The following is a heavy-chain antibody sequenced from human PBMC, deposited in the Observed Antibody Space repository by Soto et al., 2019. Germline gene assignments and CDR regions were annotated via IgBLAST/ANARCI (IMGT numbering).Heavy chain of an antibody. V-gene: IGHV3-23*01. CDR1: GFTFSNYA. CDR3: ARDLTRGPPIYYFDY. Sequence: PGGSLRLSCAASGFTFSNYAMNWVRQAPGKGLERVSAISVSGGSTYYADSVKGRFTISRDNSKNTLYLQMNSLRAEDTAVYYCARDLTRGPPIYYFDYWGQGTLVTVPQ. J-gene: IGHJ4*02. CDR2: ISVSGGST. D-gene: IGHD2-21*01.